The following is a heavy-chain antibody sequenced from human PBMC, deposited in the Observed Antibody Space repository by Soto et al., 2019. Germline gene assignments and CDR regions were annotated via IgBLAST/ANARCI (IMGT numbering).Heavy chain of an antibody. V-gene: IGHV1-18*01. Sequence: QVQLVQSGAEVKKPGASVKVSCKASGYTFTNFGISWVRQAPGQGLEWMGWISAYNGNTNYAQKFQGRVTMTTDTSTSTAYMEVRSLRCDDAAVYDWVRGGTPIDYWGQGTRVTVSS. J-gene: IGHJ4*02. D-gene: IGHD3-16*01. CDR3: VRGGTPIDY. CDR1: GYTFTNFG. CDR2: ISAYNGNT.